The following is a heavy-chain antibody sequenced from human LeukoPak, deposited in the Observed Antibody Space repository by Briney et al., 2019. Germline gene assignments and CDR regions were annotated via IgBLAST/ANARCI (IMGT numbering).Heavy chain of an antibody. Sequence: ASVKVSCKASGYTFTDYYMHWVRQAPGQGLEWMGWINPNSGGTNYAQKFQGRVTMTRDTSISTAYMELSRLRSDDTAVYYCARETSARYCSSTSCLGWFDPWGQGTLVTVSS. CDR1: GYTFTDYY. V-gene: IGHV1-2*02. D-gene: IGHD2-2*01. CDR3: ARETSARYCSSTSCLGWFDP. J-gene: IGHJ5*02. CDR2: INPNSGGT.